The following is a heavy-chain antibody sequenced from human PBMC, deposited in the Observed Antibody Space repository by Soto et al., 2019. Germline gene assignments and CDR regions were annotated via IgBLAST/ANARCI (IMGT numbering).Heavy chain of an antibody. Sequence: GASVKVSCKASGYTFTYYYIHWVRQAPGQGLEWTGWINPNSGGTNYAQKFQGWVTMSRDTSISTAYMELSNLKSDDTAVYYCARCEYYDNLSYFDFWGQGALVTVSS. CDR1: GYTFTYYY. CDR2: INPNSGGT. CDR3: ARCEYYDNLSYFDF. V-gene: IGHV1-2*04. J-gene: IGHJ4*02. D-gene: IGHD3-9*01.